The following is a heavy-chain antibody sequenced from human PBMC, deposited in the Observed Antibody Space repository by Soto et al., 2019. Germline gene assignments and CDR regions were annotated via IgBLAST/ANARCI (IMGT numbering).Heavy chain of an antibody. V-gene: IGHV1-8*01. J-gene: IGHJ3*02. Sequence: QVQLVQSGAEVKKPGASVKVSCKTSGYTFTSYDINWVRQATGRGLEWMGWMNPNSANTAYAQKFQGRVTMTRNTSIITAYMELSSLRSEDTAVYYCARERSSGAFDIWGQGTMVTVSS. CDR3: ARERSSGAFDI. D-gene: IGHD1-26*01. CDR2: MNPNSANT. CDR1: GYTFTSYD.